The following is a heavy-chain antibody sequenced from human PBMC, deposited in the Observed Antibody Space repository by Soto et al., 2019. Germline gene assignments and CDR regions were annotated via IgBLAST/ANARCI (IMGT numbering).Heavy chain of an antibody. CDR3: ARDRCSGGSCYRAVARLNYYFDY. V-gene: IGHV1-3*01. D-gene: IGHD2-15*01. J-gene: IGHJ4*02. Sequence: ASVKVSCKASGYTFTSYAMHWVRQAPGQRLEWMGWINAGNGNTKYSQKFQGRVTITRDTSASTAYMELSSLRSEDTAVYYCARDRCSGGSCYRAVARLNYYFDYWGQGTLVTVSS. CDR2: INAGNGNT. CDR1: GYTFTSYA.